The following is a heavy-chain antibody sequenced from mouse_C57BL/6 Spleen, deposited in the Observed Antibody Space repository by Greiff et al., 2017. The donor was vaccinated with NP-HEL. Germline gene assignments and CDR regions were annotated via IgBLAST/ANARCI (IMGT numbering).Heavy chain of an antibody. Sequence: VQLQQPGTELVKPGASVKLSCKASGYTFTSYWMHWVKQRPGQGLEWIGNINPSNGGTNYNEKFKSKATLTVDKSSSTAYVQLSSLTSEDSAVYYCARGAVVGRYFDYWGQGTTLTVSS. V-gene: IGHV1-53*01. CDR2: INPSNGGT. CDR1: GYTFTSYW. J-gene: IGHJ2*01. CDR3: ARGAVVGRYFDY. D-gene: IGHD1-1*01.